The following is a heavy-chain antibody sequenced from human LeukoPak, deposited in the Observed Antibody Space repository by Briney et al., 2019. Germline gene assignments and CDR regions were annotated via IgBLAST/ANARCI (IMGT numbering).Heavy chain of an antibody. CDR1: GGSISSYY. V-gene: IGHV4-59*01. D-gene: IGHD6-25*01. CDR2: IYYSGST. CDR3: ARGAAPYYFDY. Sequence: SETLSLTCTVSGGSISSYYWSWIRQPPGKGLEWIGYIYYSGSTNYNPSLKSRVTISVDTAKNQFSLKLSSVTAADTAVYYCARGAAPYYFDYWGQGTLVTVSS. J-gene: IGHJ4*02.